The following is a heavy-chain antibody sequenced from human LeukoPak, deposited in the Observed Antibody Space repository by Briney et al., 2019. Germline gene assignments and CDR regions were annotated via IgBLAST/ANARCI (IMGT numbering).Heavy chain of an antibody. Sequence: ASVKVSCKASGYTFTSYYMHWVRQAPGQGLEWMGIINPSGGSTSYAQKFQGRVTMTRDMSTSTVYMELSSLRSEDTAVYYCARYGLLNISEINGFDIWGQGTMVTVSS. V-gene: IGHV1-46*01. CDR2: INPSGGST. CDR1: GYTFTSYY. D-gene: IGHD2/OR15-2a*01. J-gene: IGHJ3*02. CDR3: ARYGLLNISEINGFDI.